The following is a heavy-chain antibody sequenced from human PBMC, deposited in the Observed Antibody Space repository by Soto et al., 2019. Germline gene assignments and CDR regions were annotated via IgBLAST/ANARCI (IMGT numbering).Heavy chain of an antibody. D-gene: IGHD2-2*01. Sequence: PSETLSLTCTVSGGSISSYYWSWIRQPPGKGLEWIGYIYYSGSTNYNPSLKSRVTISVDTSKNQFSLKLSSVTAADTAVYYCARDQVPAALLPWFDPWGQGTLVTVSS. V-gene: IGHV4-59*01. CDR3: ARDQVPAALLPWFDP. CDR1: GGSISSYY. J-gene: IGHJ5*02. CDR2: IYYSGST.